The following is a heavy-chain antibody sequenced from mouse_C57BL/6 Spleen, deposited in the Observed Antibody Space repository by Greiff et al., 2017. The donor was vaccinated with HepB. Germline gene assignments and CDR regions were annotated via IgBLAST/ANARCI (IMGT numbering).Heavy chain of an antibody. Sequence: DVKLQESGPGLVKPSQSLSLTCSVTGYSITSGYYWNWIRQFPGNKLEWMGYISYDGSNNYNPSLKNRISITRDTSKNQFFLKLNSVTTEDTATYYGARGRWYFDVWGTGTTVTVSS. J-gene: IGHJ1*03. CDR1: GYSITSGYY. CDR3: ARGRWYFDV. CDR2: ISYDGSN. V-gene: IGHV3-6*01.